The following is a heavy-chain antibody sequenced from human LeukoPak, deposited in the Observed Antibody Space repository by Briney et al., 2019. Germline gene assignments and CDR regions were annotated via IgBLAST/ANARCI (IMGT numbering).Heavy chain of an antibody. Sequence: ASVKVSCKASGYTFLNFGLIWVRQAPGQGLEWMGWISPENGDTNYAQNFQDRVTMTTDTSTNTAYMELRSLTSDDTAVYFCARVFGYYYFYMDVWGEGTTVIISS. V-gene: IGHV1-18*01. CDR2: ISPENGDT. D-gene: IGHD3/OR15-3a*01. J-gene: IGHJ6*03. CDR3: ARVFGYYYFYMDV. CDR1: GYTFLNFG.